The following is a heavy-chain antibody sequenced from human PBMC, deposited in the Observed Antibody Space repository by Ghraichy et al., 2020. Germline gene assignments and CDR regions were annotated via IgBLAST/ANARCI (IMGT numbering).Heavy chain of an antibody. CDR1: GFTFDDYA. CDR3: AKDREWELSYPDY. CDR2: ISWNSGSI. Sequence: GGSLRLSCAASGFTFDDYAMHWVRQAPGKGLEWVSGISWNSGSIGYADSVKGRFTISRDNAKNSLYLQMNSLRAEDTALYYCAKDREWELSYPDYWGQGTLVTVSS. D-gene: IGHD1-26*01. J-gene: IGHJ4*02. V-gene: IGHV3-9*01.